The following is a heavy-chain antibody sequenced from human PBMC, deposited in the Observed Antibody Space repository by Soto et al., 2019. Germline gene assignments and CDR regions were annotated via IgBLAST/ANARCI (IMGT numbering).Heavy chain of an antibody. CDR2: IFYSGTT. D-gene: IGHD2-2*01. Sequence: PSGSPSITCTASGGSMCSRNDDWGWIRQPPGKGLERIGNIFYSGTTHYNPSPKSRATISVDTPKNQFSLKLSSVTAAGTAVYYCAQSCSSTTCYLKASAFWGKGTMVPVSS. J-gene: IGHJ3*01. CDR3: AQSCSSTTCYLKASAF. CDR1: GGSMCSRNDD. V-gene: IGHV4-39*05.